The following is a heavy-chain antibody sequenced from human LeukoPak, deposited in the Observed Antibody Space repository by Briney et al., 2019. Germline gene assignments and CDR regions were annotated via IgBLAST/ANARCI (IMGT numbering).Heavy chain of an antibody. CDR3: VRGAGWYPY. CDR2: IRYSGSP. CDR1: GGSINSDY. D-gene: IGHD6-19*01. V-gene: IGHV4-59*01. J-gene: IGHJ4*02. Sequence: SETLSLTCAVSGGSINSDYWSWIRQPPEKGLEWIACIRYSGSPNYNPSLKSRVAISMDTSNNQFSLKLNSVTAADTAVYYCVRGAGWYPYWGQGTLVTVSS.